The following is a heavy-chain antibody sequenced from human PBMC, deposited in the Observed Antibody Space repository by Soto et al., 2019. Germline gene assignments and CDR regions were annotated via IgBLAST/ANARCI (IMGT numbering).Heavy chain of an antibody. D-gene: IGHD3-16*01. J-gene: IGHJ2*01. Sequence: QVQLQESGPGLVKPSQTLSLTCTVSGGSISSGGYYWSWIRQHQGKGLEWIGYIYYSGSTYYYPSLERRFTISVDTSKNQSSLKLSSVTAADTAVYYCARDRPDWGTSSRGSWYFDLWGRGNLVTVS. CDR2: IYYSGST. V-gene: IGHV4-31*03. CDR1: GGSISSGGYY. CDR3: ARDRPDWGTSSRGSWYFDL.